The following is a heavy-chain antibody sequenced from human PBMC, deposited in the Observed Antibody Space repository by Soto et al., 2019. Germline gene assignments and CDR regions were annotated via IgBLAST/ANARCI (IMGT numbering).Heavy chain of an antibody. V-gene: IGHV4-34*01. CDR2: INHSGST. CDR1: GGSFSGYY. Sequence: QVQLQQWGAGLLKPSETLSLTCAVYGGSFSGYYWSWIRQPPGKGLEWIGEINHSGSTNYNPSLKSRVTXXVXTXXNQFSLKLSSVTAADTAVYYCARAKTPSYSSGWSYWGQGTLVTVSS. J-gene: IGHJ4*02. D-gene: IGHD6-19*01. CDR3: ARAKTPSYSSGWSY.